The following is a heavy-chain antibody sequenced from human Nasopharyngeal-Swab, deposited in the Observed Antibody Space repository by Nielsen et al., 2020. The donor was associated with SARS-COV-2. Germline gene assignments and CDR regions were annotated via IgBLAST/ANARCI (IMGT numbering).Heavy chain of an antibody. J-gene: IGHJ4*02. CDR1: GYSFRSYG. Sequence: SVKVSCKASGYSFRSYGINWVRQAAGQGLEWMGWISVYNADPNYAQKIQGRVSMTTDTSTSTAYLELRSLRSDDTAVYYCARVIEEWLVVPSLSFDYWGQGTLVTVSS. D-gene: IGHD3-3*01. CDR3: ARVIEEWLVVPSLSFDY. V-gene: IGHV1-18*01. CDR2: ISVYNADP.